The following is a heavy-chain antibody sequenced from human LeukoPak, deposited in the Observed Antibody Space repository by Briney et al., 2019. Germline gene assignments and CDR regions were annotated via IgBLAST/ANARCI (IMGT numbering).Heavy chain of an antibody. CDR1: GFTFSSYG. J-gene: IGHJ4*02. D-gene: IGHD2-2*01. CDR2: IRYDGSNK. Sequence: GGSLRLSCAASGFTFSSYGMHWVRQAPGKGLEWVAFIRYDGSNKYYADSVKGRFTISRDNPKNTLYLQMNSLRAEDTAVYYCANMTPYCSSTSCSRDYWGQGTLVTVSS. CDR3: ANMTPYCSSTSCSRDY. V-gene: IGHV3-30*02.